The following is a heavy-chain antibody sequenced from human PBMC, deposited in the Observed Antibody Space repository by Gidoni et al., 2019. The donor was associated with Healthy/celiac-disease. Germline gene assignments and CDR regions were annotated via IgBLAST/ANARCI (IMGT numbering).Heavy chain of an antibody. V-gene: IGHV3-33*01. CDR2: IWYDGSNK. D-gene: IGHD6-13*01. J-gene: IGHJ4*02. CDR1: GFTFSSYG. CDR3: ARDHGIADSIYYFDY. Sequence: QVQLVESGGGVVQPGRSLRLSCAASGFTFSSYGMHWVRQAPGKGLEWVAVIWYDGSNKYYADSVKGRFTISRDNSKNTLYLQMNSLRAEDTAVYYCARDHGIADSIYYFDYWGQGTLVTVSS.